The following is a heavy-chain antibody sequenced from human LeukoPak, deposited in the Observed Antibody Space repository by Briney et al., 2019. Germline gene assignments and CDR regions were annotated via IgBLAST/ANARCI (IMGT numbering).Heavy chain of an antibody. V-gene: IGHV4-39*07. CDR1: GGSISSSSYY. CDR3: ARRNQYYDFWSGYPYGWFDP. Sequence: SETLSLTCTVSGGSISSSSYYWGWIRQPPGKGLEWIGSIYYSGSTYYNPSLKSRVTISVDTSKNQFSLKLSSVTAADTAVYYCARRNQYYDFWSGYPYGWFDPWGQGTLVTVSS. D-gene: IGHD3-3*01. J-gene: IGHJ5*02. CDR2: IYYSGST.